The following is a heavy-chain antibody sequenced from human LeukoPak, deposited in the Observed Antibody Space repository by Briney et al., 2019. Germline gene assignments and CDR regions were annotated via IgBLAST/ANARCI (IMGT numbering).Heavy chain of an antibody. Sequence: AASVKVSCKASGYTFTSYGISWVRQAPGQGLEWMGWISAYNGNTNYAQKLQGRVTMTTDTSTSTAYMELRSLRSDDTAVYYCARGDHCSGGSCYLGISISDYWGQGTLVTVSS. J-gene: IGHJ4*02. V-gene: IGHV1-18*01. CDR2: ISAYNGNT. CDR3: ARGDHCSGGSCYLGISISDY. D-gene: IGHD2-15*01. CDR1: GYTFTSYG.